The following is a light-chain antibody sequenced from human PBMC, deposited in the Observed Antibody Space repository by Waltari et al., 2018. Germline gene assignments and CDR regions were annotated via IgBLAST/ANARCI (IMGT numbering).Light chain of an antibody. CDR2: KVS. J-gene: IGKJ3*01. Sequence: DVVMTPSTLSLPVTLGQPASISCRSGQSLVYTDGNTYLSWVQQGPGQSPRRLLCKVSNLDSGVPDRFSGSGSGTDFTLKISGVEAEDIGIYYCMQGIHWPFTFGPGTKVDIK. CDR1: QSLVYTDGNTY. V-gene: IGKV2-30*01. CDR3: MQGIHWPFT.